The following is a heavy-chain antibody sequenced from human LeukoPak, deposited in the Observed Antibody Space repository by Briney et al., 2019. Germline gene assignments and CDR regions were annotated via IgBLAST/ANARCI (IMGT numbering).Heavy chain of an antibody. CDR1: GYTFTGYY. J-gene: IGHJ4*02. CDR2: IKPNSGGT. V-gene: IGHV1-2*02. Sequence: ASVKVSCKASGYTFTGYYMHWVRQAPGQGLEWMGWIKPNSGGTNYAQKFQGRVTMTRDTSISTAYMELSRLRSDDTAVYYCARDLAVAGLGDYWGQGTLVTVSS. CDR3: ARDLAVAGLGDY. D-gene: IGHD6-19*01.